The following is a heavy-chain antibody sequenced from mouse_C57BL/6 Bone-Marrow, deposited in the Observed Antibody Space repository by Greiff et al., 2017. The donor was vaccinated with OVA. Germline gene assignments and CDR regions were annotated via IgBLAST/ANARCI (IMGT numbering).Heavy chain of an antibody. CDR2: ISNLAYSI. Sequence: DVHLVESGGGLVQPGGSLKLSCAASGFTFSDYGMAWVRQAPRKGPEWVAFISNLAYSIYYADTVTGRFTISRENAKNTLYLEMSSLRSEDTAMYYCARHGLAGPYAMDYWGQGTSVTVSS. D-gene: IGHD3-3*01. V-gene: IGHV5-15*01. CDR1: GFTFSDYG. J-gene: IGHJ4*01. CDR3: ARHGLAGPYAMDY.